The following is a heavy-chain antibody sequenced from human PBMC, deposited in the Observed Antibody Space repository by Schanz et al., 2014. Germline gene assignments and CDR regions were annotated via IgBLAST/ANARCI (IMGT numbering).Heavy chain of an antibody. Sequence: QLQLQESGPGLVKPSETLSLTCTVSGGSISSSSYYWSWIRQPAGKGLEWIGRIFTSGSTDYNPSLKSRVTMSVDTSKTQFSLKLSSVTAADTAVYYCARDLEGFDYWGQGTLVTVSS. CDR3: ARDLEGFDY. CDR2: IFTSGST. CDR1: GGSISSSSYY. J-gene: IGHJ4*02. D-gene: IGHD1-1*01. V-gene: IGHV4-61*02.